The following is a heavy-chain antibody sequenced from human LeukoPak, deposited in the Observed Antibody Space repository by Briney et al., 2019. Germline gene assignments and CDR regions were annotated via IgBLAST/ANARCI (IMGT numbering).Heavy chain of an antibody. Sequence: GGSLRLSCAASGFTFSAYWMSWVRQAPGKGLEWVANIKDDGSDKYYVDSVKGRFTISRDNAKNSLYLQMNSLRDDDTAVYYCARAAGGTSRDYWGQGTLVTVSS. CDR3: ARAAGGTSRDY. CDR2: IKDDGSDK. D-gene: IGHD1-26*01. J-gene: IGHJ4*02. V-gene: IGHV3-7*01. CDR1: GFTFSAYW.